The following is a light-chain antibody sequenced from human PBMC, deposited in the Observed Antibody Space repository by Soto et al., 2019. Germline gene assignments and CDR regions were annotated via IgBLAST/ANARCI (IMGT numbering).Light chain of an antibody. CDR3: QQYNNWPPYT. CDR1: QSVNNH. Sequence: EVVMTQSPATLSVFPGEGATLSCRTSQSVNNHLAWYQQKPGQAPRLLIYAASTRATGIPARFSGSGSGTEVSRIISSLQSEDSAVYFCQQYNNWPPYTFGQGTKLEI. J-gene: IGKJ2*01. V-gene: IGKV3-15*01. CDR2: AAS.